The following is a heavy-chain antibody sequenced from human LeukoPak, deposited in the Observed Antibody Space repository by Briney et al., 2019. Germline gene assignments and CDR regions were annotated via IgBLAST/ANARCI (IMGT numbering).Heavy chain of an antibody. J-gene: IGHJ6*02. CDR1: GFTFSNYS. D-gene: IGHD3-10*01. CDR2: ISSSSSYI. Sequence: PGGSLRLSCAASGFTFSNYSMNWVRQAPGKGPEWVSSISSSSSYIYYADSVKGRFTISRDNAKNSLYLQMNSLRAEDTAVYYCARDGTDHLWFGELSLSYGMDVWGQGTTVTVSS. V-gene: IGHV3-21*01. CDR3: ARDGTDHLWFGELSLSYGMDV.